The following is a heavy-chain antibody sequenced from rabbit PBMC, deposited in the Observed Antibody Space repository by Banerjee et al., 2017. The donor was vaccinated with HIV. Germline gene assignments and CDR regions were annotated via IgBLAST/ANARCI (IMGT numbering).Heavy chain of an antibody. CDR3: ARDPYASSGYYGAFDP. CDR1: GFSFSSNYW. D-gene: IGHD1-1*01. V-gene: IGHV1S40*01. CDR2: IYTGSSGST. Sequence: QSLEESGGDLVKPGASLTLTCTASGFSFSSNYWICWVRQAPGKGLEWIACIYTGSSGSTYYASWAKGRFTISKTSSTTVTLQMTSLTAADTATYFCARDPYASSGYYGAFDPWGPGTLVTVS. J-gene: IGHJ2*01.